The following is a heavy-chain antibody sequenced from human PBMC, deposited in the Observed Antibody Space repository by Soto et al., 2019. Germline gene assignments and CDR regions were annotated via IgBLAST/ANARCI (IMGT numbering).Heavy chain of an antibody. J-gene: IGHJ6*02. D-gene: IGHD3-9*01. CDR1: GYTFTGYY. V-gene: IGHV1-2*02. Sequence: ASVKVSCKASGYTFTGYYMHWVRQAPGQGLEWMGWINPNSGGTNYAQKFQGRVTMTRDTSISTAYMELSRLRSDDTAVYYCARSEYYYDILTGYYSPYYYYGMDVWGQGTTLTVSS. CDR3: ARSEYYYDILTGYYSPYYYYGMDV. CDR2: INPNSGGT.